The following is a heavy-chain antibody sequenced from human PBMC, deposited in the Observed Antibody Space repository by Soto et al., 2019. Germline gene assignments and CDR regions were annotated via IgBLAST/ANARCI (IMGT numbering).Heavy chain of an antibody. CDR3: VRGQPHRITIFEVVIRSYDYGMDV. D-gene: IGHD3-3*01. CDR1: GGSISSYY. Sequence: SETLSLTCTVSGGSISSYYWSWIRQPPGKGLEWIGYIYYSGSTYYNPSLESRVTMAVDTPKNQFSLKLTSVTAADTAVYFCVRGQPHRITIFEVVIRSYDYGMDVWGPGTTVTVSS. CDR2: IYYSGST. J-gene: IGHJ6*02. V-gene: IGHV4-59*12.